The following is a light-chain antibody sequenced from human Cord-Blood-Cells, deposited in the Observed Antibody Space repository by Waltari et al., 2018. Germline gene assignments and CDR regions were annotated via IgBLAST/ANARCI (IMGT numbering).Light chain of an antibody. CDR3: QQYYSYPGT. CDR2: AAS. V-gene: IGKV1-8*01. J-gene: IGKJ1*01. CDR1: QGISSY. Sequence: AIRMTQPPSSFSASTGDRVTITCRASQGISSYLAWYQHKPGKAPKLLIYAASTLQSGVPSRFSGSGSGTDFTLTISCLQSEDFATYYCQQYYSYPGTFGQGTKVEIK.